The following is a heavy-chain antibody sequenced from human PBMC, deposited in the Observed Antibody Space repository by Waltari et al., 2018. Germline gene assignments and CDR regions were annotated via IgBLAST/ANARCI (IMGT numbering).Heavy chain of an antibody. Sequence: QVQLQESGPGLVRPSQTLSLTCTVPGGSISRGSYYWSLIRQHPGKGLEWIGYSQHSGGTLYNPSLESRVSIGVDTSKNQFSLKVSSVTAADTAVYYCAREMNPRAPYFDLWGQGALVTVSS. CDR3: AREMNPRAPYFDL. CDR1: GGSISRGSYY. V-gene: IGHV4-31*03. CDR2: SQHSGGT. J-gene: IGHJ4*02.